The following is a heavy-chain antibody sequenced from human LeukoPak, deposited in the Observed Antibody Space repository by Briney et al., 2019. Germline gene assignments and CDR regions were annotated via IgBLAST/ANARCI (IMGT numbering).Heavy chain of an antibody. V-gene: IGHV1-46*01. D-gene: IGHD4-17*01. CDR2: INPSGGST. Sequence: ASVKVSCKASGYTSTNYFIHWVRRARGQGLEGMGKINPSGGSTSYAQKFQDRVTMTRDMSTSTVYMELSSLRSEDTAVYYCARAHYGDYVHFDYWGQGTLVTVSS. J-gene: IGHJ4*02. CDR3: ARAHYGDYVHFDY. CDR1: GYTSTNYF.